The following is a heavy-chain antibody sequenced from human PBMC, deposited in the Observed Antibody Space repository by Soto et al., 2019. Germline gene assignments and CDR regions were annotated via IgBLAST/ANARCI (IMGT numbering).Heavy chain of an antibody. CDR2: IFYSGST. V-gene: IGHV4-31*03. J-gene: IGHJ3*02. CDR1: GGSISSGGHY. CDR3: ARDNYGSSGYYYGAFHI. Sequence: SETLSLTCTVSGGSISSGGHYWSWVRQHPGKGLEWIGCIFYSGSTYYNPSLKSRVTISVDTSKNQFSLKLTSVTAADTAVYFCARDNYGSSGYYYGAFHISGQGTMVTVSS. D-gene: IGHD3-22*01.